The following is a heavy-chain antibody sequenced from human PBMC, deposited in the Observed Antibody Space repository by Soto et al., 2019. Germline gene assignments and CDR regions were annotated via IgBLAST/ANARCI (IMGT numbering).Heavy chain of an antibody. CDR3: ARGGRQHRYEYYGMDV. V-gene: IGHV4-34*01. Sequence: SETLSLTCAVYGESLSGYYWSWIRQPPGKGLEWIGEINHSGSTNYNPSLKSRVTISVDTSKNQFSLKLSSVTAADTAVYYCARGGRQHRYEYYGMDVWGQGTTVTVSS. J-gene: IGHJ6*02. CDR1: GESLSGYY. CDR2: INHSGST. D-gene: IGHD6-13*01.